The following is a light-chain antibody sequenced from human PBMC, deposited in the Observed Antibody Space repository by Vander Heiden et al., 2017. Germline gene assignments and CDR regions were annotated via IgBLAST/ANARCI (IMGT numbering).Light chain of an antibody. CDR2: SYN. V-gene: IGLV1-44*01. J-gene: IGLJ1*01. Sequence: QYVLTQPPSVSGTPGQRVTISCYGSRSNIGINTVNWYQHVPGTAPNLLLHSYNQRPSGVPDRFSGSRSGTSASLAISGLQPEDEADYYCAAWDDPLTGLAFGLGTNVTVL. CDR1: RSNIGINT. CDR3: AAWDDPLTGLA.